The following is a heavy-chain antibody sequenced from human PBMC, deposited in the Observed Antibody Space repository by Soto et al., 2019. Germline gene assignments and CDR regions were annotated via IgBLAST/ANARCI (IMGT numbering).Heavy chain of an antibody. CDR2: ISSRSDI. J-gene: IGHJ6*02. D-gene: IGHD2-2*02. Sequence: GGSLRLSCVGSGFTFSTYSINWFRQAPWKGLECVSSISSRSDIYYADSVKGRFTISRDNAKNSVSLQMNSLRAEDTAVYYCAREYTAWPLSYGLDVWGQGTTGTVSS. V-gene: IGHV3-21*01. CDR3: AREYTAWPLSYGLDV. CDR1: GFTFSTYS.